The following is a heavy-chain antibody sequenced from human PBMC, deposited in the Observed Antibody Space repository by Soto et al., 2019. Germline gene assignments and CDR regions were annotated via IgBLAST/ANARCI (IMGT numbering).Heavy chain of an antibody. CDR1: GGSISSGGYS. V-gene: IGHV4-30-2*01. D-gene: IGHD3-10*01. J-gene: IGHJ6*02. CDR2: IYHSGST. Sequence: SETLSLTCAVSGGSISSGGYSWSWIRQPPGKGLEWIGYIYHSGSTYYNPSLKSRVTISVDRSKNQFSLKLSSVTAADTPVYYCARDRREVGGYYYGMDVWRQGTTVTV. CDR3: ARDRREVGGYYYGMDV.